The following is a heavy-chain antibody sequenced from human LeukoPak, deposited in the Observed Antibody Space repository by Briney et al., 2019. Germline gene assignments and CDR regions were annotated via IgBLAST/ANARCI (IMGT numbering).Heavy chain of an antibody. CDR2: ISTSGRT. J-gene: IGHJ6*03. D-gene: IGHD3-16*01. CDR3: ARVPRFPFQSLYYMDV. V-gene: IGHV4-61*02. CDR1: GDSITRGSYY. Sequence: SETLSLTCTVSGDSITRGSYYWSWIRQPAGKGLEWIGRISTSGRTYYNPSLKSRVTISVDTSKNQFSLRLSSVTAADTAVYYCARVPRFPFQSLYYMDVWGKGTTVTVSS.